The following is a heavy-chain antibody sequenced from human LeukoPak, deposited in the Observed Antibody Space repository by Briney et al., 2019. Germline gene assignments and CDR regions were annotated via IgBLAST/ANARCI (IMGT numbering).Heavy chain of an antibody. CDR2: ISSSSSYI. J-gene: IGHJ4*02. CDR1: GFSFSSYS. D-gene: IGHD3-22*01. V-gene: IGHV3-21*01. Sequence: GGSLRLSCAASGFSFSSYSMTWVRQAPGKGLEWVSSISSSSSYICYADSVKGRFTISRDNAKNSLYLQMNSLRAEDMAVYYCARRGDYYDSSGYYLPLDYWGQGTLVTVSS. CDR3: ARRGDYYDSSGYYLPLDY.